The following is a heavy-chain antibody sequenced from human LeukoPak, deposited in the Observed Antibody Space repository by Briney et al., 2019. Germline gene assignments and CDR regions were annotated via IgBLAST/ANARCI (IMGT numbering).Heavy chain of an antibody. Sequence: QAGGSLRLSCAASGFTFSNYGMTWARQAPGGGRGWVSFIRPTGADTDYAESLKGRCTISRDNSRNTLSLQMNSLRAEHTAVYYCAKLGGTGAPPTDYWGQGTLVTVSS. J-gene: IGHJ4*02. V-gene: IGHV3-23*01. CDR2: IRPTGADT. D-gene: IGHD1-1*01. CDR1: GFTFSNYG. CDR3: AKLGGTGAPPTDY.